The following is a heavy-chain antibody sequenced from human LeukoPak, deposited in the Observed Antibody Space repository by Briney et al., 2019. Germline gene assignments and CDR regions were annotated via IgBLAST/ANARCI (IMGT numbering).Heavy chain of an antibody. CDR3: ARGRSPPYYDFWSGYYCWFDP. D-gene: IGHD3-3*01. V-gene: IGHV4-34*01. CDR2: INHSGST. Sequence: SETLSLTCAVYGGSFSGYYWSWIRQPPGKGLEWVGEINHSGSTYYNPSLKSRVTISVDTSKNQFSLQLSSVTAADTAVYYCARGRSPPYYDFWSGYYCWFDPWGQGTLVTVSS. J-gene: IGHJ5*02. CDR1: GGSFSGYY.